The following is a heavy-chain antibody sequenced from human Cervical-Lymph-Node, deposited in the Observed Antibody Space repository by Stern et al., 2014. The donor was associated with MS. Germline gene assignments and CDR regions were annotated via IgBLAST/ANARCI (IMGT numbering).Heavy chain of an antibody. CDR1: GFTVSRDY. V-gene: IGHV3-53*01. J-gene: IGHJ4*02. D-gene: IGHD1-1*01. CDR3: ARDTSSPERSDW. Sequence: EDQLVESGGGVIPPGGSLRLSCTASGFTVSRDYMTWVRHAPGKGLEWVSLITNVGSTFYTDSVKGRFTISRDDSKNTVYLHMTSLRAEDTAMYYCARDTSSPERSDWWGQGTLVTVSS. CDR2: ITNVGST.